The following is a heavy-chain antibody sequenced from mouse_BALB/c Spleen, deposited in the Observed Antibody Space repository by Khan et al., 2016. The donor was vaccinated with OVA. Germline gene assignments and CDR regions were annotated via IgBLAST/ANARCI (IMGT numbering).Heavy chain of an antibody. J-gene: IGHJ2*01. Sequence: EVQLQESGPGLVKPSQSLSLTCTVTGYSITSGYGWNWIRQFPGNKLEWMGYISYSGSTNYNPSPKSRISITRDTSKNQFFLQLNSVTTEETATYYCARTARIKYWGQGTTLTVSS. CDR2: ISYSGST. V-gene: IGHV3-2*02. CDR1: GYSITSGYG. CDR3: ARTARIKY. D-gene: IGHD1-2*01.